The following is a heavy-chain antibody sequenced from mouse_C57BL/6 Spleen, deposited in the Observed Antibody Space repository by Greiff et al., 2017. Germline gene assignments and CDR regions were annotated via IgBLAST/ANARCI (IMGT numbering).Heavy chain of an antibody. J-gene: IGHJ4*01. CDR1: GFTFSSYA. CDR2: ISDGGSYT. V-gene: IGHV5-4*03. D-gene: IGHD1-1*01. Sequence: EVKVVESGGGLVKPGGSLKLSCAASGFTFSSYAMSWVRQTPEKRLEWVATISDGGSYTYYPDNVKGRFTISRDNAKNNLYLQMSHLKSEDTAMYYCARNLYYGSRGYARDYWGQGTSVTVSS. CDR3: ARNLYYGSRGYARDY.